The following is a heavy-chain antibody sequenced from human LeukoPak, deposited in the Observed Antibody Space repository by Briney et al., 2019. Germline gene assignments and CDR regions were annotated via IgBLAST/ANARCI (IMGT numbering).Heavy chain of an antibody. D-gene: IGHD2-15*01. CDR2: INHSGST. CDR1: GVSFSGYY. CDR3: ARGLSEDIAVVVAEYYFDY. Sequence: SETLSLTCAVYGVSFSGYYWSWIRQPPGKGLEWIGEINHSGSTNYNPSLKSRVTISVDTSKNQFSLKLSSVTAADTAVYYCARGLSEDIAVVVAEYYFDYWGQGTLVTVSS. J-gene: IGHJ4*02. V-gene: IGHV4-34*01.